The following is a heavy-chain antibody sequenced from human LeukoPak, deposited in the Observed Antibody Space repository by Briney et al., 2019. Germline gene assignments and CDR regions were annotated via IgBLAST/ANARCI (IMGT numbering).Heavy chain of an antibody. CDR2: IIPILGIA. Sequence: ASVKVSCKASGGTFSSYAISWVRQAPGQGLEWMGGIIPILGIANYAQKFQGRVTITADKSTSTAYMELSSLRSEDTAVYYCARDRSSGLNDAFDIWGQGTMVTVSS. V-gene: IGHV1-69*10. CDR1: GGTFSSYA. D-gene: IGHD6-19*01. CDR3: ARDRSSGLNDAFDI. J-gene: IGHJ3*02.